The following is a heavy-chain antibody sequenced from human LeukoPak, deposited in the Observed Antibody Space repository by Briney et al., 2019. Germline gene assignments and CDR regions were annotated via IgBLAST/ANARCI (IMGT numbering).Heavy chain of an antibody. CDR2: IYSSGST. CDR1: GGSISGYY. J-gene: IGHJ4*02. Sequence: SETLSLTCTVSGGSISGYYWSWIRQPPGKGLDWIGYIYSSGSTNYNPSLKSRVTISVDTSKNQFSLKLSSVTAADTAVYYCAKVPNYYDSSGYYYWGQGTLVTVSS. V-gene: IGHV4-59*01. D-gene: IGHD3-22*01. CDR3: AKVPNYYDSSGYYY.